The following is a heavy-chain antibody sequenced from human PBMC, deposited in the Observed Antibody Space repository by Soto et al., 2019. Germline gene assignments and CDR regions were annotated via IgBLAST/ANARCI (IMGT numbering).Heavy chain of an antibody. V-gene: IGHV3-23*01. J-gene: IGHJ4*02. CDR2: LYGNSGGI. CDR1: GFTFGSYA. CDR3: AKDAVAGDGLWLTDH. D-gene: IGHD2-21*02. Sequence: GGSLRLSCAASGFTFGSYAMTWVRQAPGKGLESVAGLYGNSGGIQYADSVRGRFTIFRDNSNNIVFLHMRRLRVEDTALYFCAKDAVAGDGLWLTDHWGPGTLVTVSS.